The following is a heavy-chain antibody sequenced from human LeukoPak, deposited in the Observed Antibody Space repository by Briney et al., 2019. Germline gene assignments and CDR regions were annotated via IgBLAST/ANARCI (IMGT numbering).Heavy chain of an antibody. D-gene: IGHD3-22*01. CDR1: GGTFSSYA. Sequence: ASVKVSCKASGGTFSSYAISWVRQAPGQGLEWMGSIIPIFSTANYAQKFQGRVTITTDESTSTAYMELSSLRSEDTAVYYCATYYYDSSGYYYPNWFDPWGQGTLVTVSS. CDR3: ATYYYDSSGYYYPNWFDP. V-gene: IGHV1-69*05. J-gene: IGHJ5*02. CDR2: IIPIFSTA.